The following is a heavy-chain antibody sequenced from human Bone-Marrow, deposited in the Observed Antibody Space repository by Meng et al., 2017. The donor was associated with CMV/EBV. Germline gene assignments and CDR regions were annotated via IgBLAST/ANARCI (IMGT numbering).Heavy chain of an antibody. CDR2: IIPILGIA. Sequence: SVKVSCKASGGTFSSYAISWVRQAPGQGLEWMGGIIPILGIANYAQKFQGRVTITADKSTSTAYMELSSLRSEDTAVYYCARMYCSSTSCYNLRAFEIWGQGTMVTVSS. CDR3: ARMYCSSTSCYNLRAFEI. D-gene: IGHD2-2*02. V-gene: IGHV1-69*10. CDR1: GGTFSSYA. J-gene: IGHJ3*02.